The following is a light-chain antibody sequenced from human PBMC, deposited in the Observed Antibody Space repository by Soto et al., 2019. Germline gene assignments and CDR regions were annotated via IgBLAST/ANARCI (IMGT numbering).Light chain of an antibody. V-gene: IGLV3-1*01. CDR1: KLGDKY. CDR2: QDS. J-gene: IGLJ2*01. Sequence: SYELTQPPSVSVSPGQTASITCSGDKLGDKYACWYQQKPGQSPVLVIYQDSKRPSGIPERFSGSKSGNTAPLTISGTQAMDEADYYCQAWDSSTPVVFGGGTKLTVL. CDR3: QAWDSSTPVV.